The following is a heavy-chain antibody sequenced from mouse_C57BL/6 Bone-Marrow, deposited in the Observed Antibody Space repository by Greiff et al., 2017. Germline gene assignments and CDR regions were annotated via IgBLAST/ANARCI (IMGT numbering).Heavy chain of an antibody. J-gene: IGHJ2*01. D-gene: IGHD2-1*01. V-gene: IGHV6-3*01. CDR2: IRLKSDNYAT. CDR1: GFTFSNYW. CDR3: TGGIYPGVY. Sequence: EVKLVESGGGLVQPGGSMKLSCVASGFTFSNYWMNWVRQSPEKGLEWVAQIRLKSDNYATNYAESVKGRFTISRDDSKSSVYLQMNNLRAEDTGIYYCTGGIYPGVYWDQGTTLTVAS.